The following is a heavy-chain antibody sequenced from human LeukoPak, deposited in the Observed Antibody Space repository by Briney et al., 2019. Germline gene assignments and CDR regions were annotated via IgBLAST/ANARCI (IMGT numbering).Heavy chain of an antibody. CDR3: ARCFRHYYGSGSLVGLDV. CDR1: GGSISSYY. Sequence: SETLSLTCTVSGGSISSYYWSWIRQPPGKGLEWIGYIYYSGSTDYNPSLKSRVTISVDTSKNQFSLKLSSVAAADTAVYYCARCFRHYYGSGSLVGLDVWGQGTTVTVSS. D-gene: IGHD3-10*01. CDR2: IYYSGST. J-gene: IGHJ6*02. V-gene: IGHV4-59*01.